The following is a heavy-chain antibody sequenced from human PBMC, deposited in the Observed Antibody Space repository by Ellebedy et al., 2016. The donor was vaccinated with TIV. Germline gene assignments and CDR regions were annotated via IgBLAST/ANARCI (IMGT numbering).Heavy chain of an antibody. CDR1: GGSISSYY. CDR2: IYYSGST. J-gene: IGHJ4*02. V-gene: IGHV4-59*12. CDR3: ARVAPTGLVGATPEGY. D-gene: IGHD1-26*01. Sequence: MPSETLSLTCTVSGGSISSYYWSWIRQPPGKGLEWIGYIYYSGSTNYNPSLKSRVTISVDTSKNQFSLKLSSVTAADTAVYYCARVAPTGLVGATPEGYWGQGTLVTVSS.